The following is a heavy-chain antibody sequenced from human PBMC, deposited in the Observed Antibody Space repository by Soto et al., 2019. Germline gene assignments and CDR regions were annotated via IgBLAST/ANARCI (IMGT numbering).Heavy chain of an antibody. CDR3: AENREHSGWILYPSCAMDV. D-gene: IGHD2-2*03. Sequence: QVQLVESGGGVVQPGRSLRLSCAASGFTFSSYAMHWVRQAPGKGLEWVAVISYDGSNKYYADSVKGRFTICRDNSQDPLYRQKNSVRAEDTAVYYGAENREHSGWILYPSCAMDVWGQGTTVTVSS. CDR2: ISYDGSNK. V-gene: IGHV3-30-3*01. CDR1: GFTFSSYA. J-gene: IGHJ6*02.